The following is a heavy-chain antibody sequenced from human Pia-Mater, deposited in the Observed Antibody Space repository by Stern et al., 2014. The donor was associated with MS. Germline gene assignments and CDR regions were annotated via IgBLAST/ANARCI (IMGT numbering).Heavy chain of an antibody. CDR2: VYYSGIT. V-gene: IGHV4-39*02. D-gene: IGHD4-11*01. Sequence: VQLVESGPGLVKPSETLSLTCSVSGGSITNRDYWGWIRQSPGKGLEWIGSVYYSGITYYRPSLKSRATTSIDTSKNHFSLKLPSGTATDTAVYFCARGVTAVTNYVPNWCFDLWGRGTLVTISS. CDR1: GGSITNRDY. CDR3: ARGVTAVTNYVPNWCFDL. J-gene: IGHJ2*01.